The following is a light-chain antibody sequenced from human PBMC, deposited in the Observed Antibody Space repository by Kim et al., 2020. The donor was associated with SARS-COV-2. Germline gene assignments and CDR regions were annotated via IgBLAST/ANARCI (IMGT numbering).Light chain of an antibody. CDR3: KHYNGYPPT. V-gene: IGKV1-5*03. CDR2: PAS. J-gene: IGKJ4*01. Sequence: AAVGDRVTIACRASETTASWLPWNKQNPGKVPKLLIYPASTLQNGAQSRLSGSKPGTEFPLTISSLQPDDLETYSCKHYNGYPPTLGGGTKVDIK. CDR1: ETTASW.